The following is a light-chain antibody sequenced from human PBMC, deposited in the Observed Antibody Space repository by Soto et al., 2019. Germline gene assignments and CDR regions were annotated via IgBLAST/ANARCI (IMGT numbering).Light chain of an antibody. Sequence: LTQPASVSGSPGQSITISCTGTSSDVGGYNYVSWYQQHPGTAPKLMIYEVSNRPSGVSNRFSGSKSDNTASLTISGLQAEDEADYYCSSYTGSSTIFGTGTKVTVL. CDR2: EVS. CDR1: SSDVGGYNY. V-gene: IGLV2-14*01. J-gene: IGLJ1*01. CDR3: SSYTGSSTI.